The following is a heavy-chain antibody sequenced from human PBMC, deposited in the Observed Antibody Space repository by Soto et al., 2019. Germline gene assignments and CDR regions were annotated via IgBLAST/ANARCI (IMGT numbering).Heavy chain of an antibody. D-gene: IGHD3-22*01. V-gene: IGHV1-69*13. J-gene: IGHJ6*02. Sequence: SSVKVSCKAAGGTFSSYAISWVRQAPGQGLEWMGGIIPIFGTANYAQKFQGRVTITADESTSTAYMELSSLRSEDTAVYYCARDDKYYYDSSGYPYGMDVSGPATSGTVSS. CDR3: ARDDKYYYDSSGYPYGMDV. CDR2: IIPIFGTA. CDR1: GGTFSSYA.